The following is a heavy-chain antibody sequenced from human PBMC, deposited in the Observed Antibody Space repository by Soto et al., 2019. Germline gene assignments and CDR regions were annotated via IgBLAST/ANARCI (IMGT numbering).Heavy chain of an antibody. CDR2: TYYRSKWYN. J-gene: IGHJ6*02. CDR3: ARDPNYDFWSGASDYYYGMDV. Sequence: SQTLSLPCAISGDSVSSNSAAWNWIRQSPSRGLEWLGRTYYRSKWYNDYAVSVKSRITINPDTSKNQFSLQLNSVTPEDTAVYYCARDPNYDFWSGASDYYYGMDVWGQGTTVTVSS. D-gene: IGHD3-3*01. CDR1: GDSVSSNSAA. V-gene: IGHV6-1*01.